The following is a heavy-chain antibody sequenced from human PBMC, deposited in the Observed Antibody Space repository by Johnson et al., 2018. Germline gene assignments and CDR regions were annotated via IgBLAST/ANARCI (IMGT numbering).Heavy chain of an antibody. CDR2: ISYDGSNK. Sequence: QVQLVESGGGVVQPGRSLRLSCAASGFTFSSYGMPWVRQAPGKGLEWVAVISYDGSNKYYADSVKGRFTISRDNAKNSLYPQMNSLRAEDTAVYYCARVGGEYFQHWGQGTLVTVSS. J-gene: IGHJ1*01. V-gene: IGHV3-30*03. CDR1: GFTFSSYG. CDR3: ARVGGEYFQH.